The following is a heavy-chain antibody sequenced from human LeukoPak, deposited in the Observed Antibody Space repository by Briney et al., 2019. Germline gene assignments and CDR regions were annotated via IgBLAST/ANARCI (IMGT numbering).Heavy chain of an antibody. J-gene: IGHJ4*02. CDR1: GFTFSSYW. CDR3: ARANYCFDY. V-gene: IGHV3-7*01. CDR2: IKQDGSDK. D-gene: IGHD5-24*01. Sequence: GGSLRLSCAASGFTFSSYWMSWVRQAPGKGLEWVAYIKQDGSDKYYVDSVKGRFTISKDNAKNSLYLQMNSLRDEDSAVYYCARANYCFDYWGQGTLVTVSS.